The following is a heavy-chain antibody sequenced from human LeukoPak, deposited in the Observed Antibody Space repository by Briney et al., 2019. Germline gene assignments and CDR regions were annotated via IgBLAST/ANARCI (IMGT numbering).Heavy chain of an antibody. D-gene: IGHD3/OR15-3a*01. Sequence: PSETLSLTCTVSGGSISSYYWSWIRQPPGKGLEWIGSIYYSGSTYYNPPLKSRVTISVDTSKNQFSLKLSSVTAADTAVYYCAFSWTKTKTLDYWGQGTLSPSPQ. CDR1: GGSISSYY. J-gene: IGHJ4*02. CDR3: AFSWTKTKTLDY. CDR2: IYYSGST. V-gene: IGHV4-59*05.